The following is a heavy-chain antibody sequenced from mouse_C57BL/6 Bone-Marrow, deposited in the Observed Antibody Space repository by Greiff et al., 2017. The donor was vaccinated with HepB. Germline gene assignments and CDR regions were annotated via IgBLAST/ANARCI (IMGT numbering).Heavy chain of an antibody. CDR3: TRWKLAWFAY. V-gene: IGHV1-15*01. Sequence: VQLQQSGAELVRPGASVTLSSKASGYTFTDYEMHWVKQTPVHGLEWIGAIDPETGGTAYNQKFKGKAILTADKSSSTAYMELRSLTSEDSAVYYCTRWKLAWFAYWGQGTLVTVSA. J-gene: IGHJ3*01. CDR1: GYTFTDYE. CDR2: IDPETGGT.